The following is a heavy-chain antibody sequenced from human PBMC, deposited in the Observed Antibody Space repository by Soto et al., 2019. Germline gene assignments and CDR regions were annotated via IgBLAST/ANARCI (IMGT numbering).Heavy chain of an antibody. CDR1: GFTFSDSA. Sequence: GGSLRLSCTASGFTFSDSAMHWVRQASGKGLEWVGHIRSKRNSYATAYAASVKGRFTISREDSKNTAYLQMNSLKTEDTAVYYCTRHLVDFWGQGTLVTVSS. CDR3: TRHLVDF. V-gene: IGHV3-73*01. J-gene: IGHJ4*02. CDR2: IRSKRNSYAT.